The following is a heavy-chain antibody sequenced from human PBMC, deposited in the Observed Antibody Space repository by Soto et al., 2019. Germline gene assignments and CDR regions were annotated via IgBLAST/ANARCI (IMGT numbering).Heavy chain of an antibody. CDR2: TYYRSKWYN. V-gene: IGHV6-1*01. J-gene: IGHJ5*02. D-gene: IGHD6-13*01. Sequence: SQTLSLTCAISGDSVSSNSAAWNWIRQSPSRGLEWLGRTYYRSKWYNDYAVSLKSRITINPDTSKNQFSLQLNSVTPEDTAVYYCARVPRSHLSAAGHWFDPWGQGTLVTVSS. CDR3: ARVPRSHLSAAGHWFDP. CDR1: GDSVSSNSAA.